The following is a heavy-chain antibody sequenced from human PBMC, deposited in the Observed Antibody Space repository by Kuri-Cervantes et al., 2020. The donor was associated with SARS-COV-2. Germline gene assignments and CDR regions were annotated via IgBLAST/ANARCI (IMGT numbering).Heavy chain of an antibody. CDR3: ARAPRDCRSTRCYIYSYSYMDG. V-gene: IGHV1-2*02. CDR1: GYIFTGYY. D-gene: IGHD2-2*02. Sequence: ASVKVSCKASGYIFTGYYMQWVRQAPGQGLEWVGWINPYSGDTNYAQRFQGRVTMTRDTSIRTAYMELSRLRSDDTAVYYCARAPRDCRSTRCYIYSYSYMDGWGKGTTVTVSS. CDR2: INPYSGDT. J-gene: IGHJ6*03.